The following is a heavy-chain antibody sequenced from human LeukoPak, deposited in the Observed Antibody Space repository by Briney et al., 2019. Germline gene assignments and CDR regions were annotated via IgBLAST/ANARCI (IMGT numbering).Heavy chain of an antibody. CDR1: GYTFTGYY. Sequence: GASVKVSCKASGYTFTGYYMHWVRQAPGQGLEWMGWINPNSGGTNYAQKFQGRVTMTRDTSISTAYMELGRLRSDDTAVYYCARDLGGYFAIDYWGQGTLVTVSS. V-gene: IGHV1-2*02. D-gene: IGHD3-22*01. J-gene: IGHJ4*02. CDR3: ARDLGGYFAIDY. CDR2: INPNSGGT.